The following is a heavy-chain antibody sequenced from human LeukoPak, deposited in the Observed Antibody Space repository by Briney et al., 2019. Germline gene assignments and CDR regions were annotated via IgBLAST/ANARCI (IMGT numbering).Heavy chain of an antibody. D-gene: IGHD3-22*01. J-gene: IGHJ4*02. CDR1: GFSFSSYA. Sequence: GGSLRLSCAASGFSFSSYAMGWVRQAPGKGLEWVSTVNENGGRTYYADSVKGRFTMSRDNSKDTLYLRMNSLRAEDTAVYYCAKEGRPKSGGGYYDYWGQGTRVTVSS. CDR3: AKEGRPKSGGGYYDY. V-gene: IGHV3-23*01. CDR2: VNENGGRT.